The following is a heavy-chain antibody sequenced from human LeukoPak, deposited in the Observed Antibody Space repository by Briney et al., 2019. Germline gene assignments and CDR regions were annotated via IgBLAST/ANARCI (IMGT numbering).Heavy chain of an antibody. CDR2: VYYSGST. CDR1: GGSINSYY. Sequence: SETLSLTCTVSGGSINSYYWSWIRQPPGKGLEWIGYVYYSGSTNYSPSLKSRVTMSVDTSKKQFSLKLRSVTAADTAAYYCARLPPGGKGTYFDYWGQGTLVTVSS. D-gene: IGHD4-23*01. V-gene: IGHV4-59*08. J-gene: IGHJ4*02. CDR3: ARLPPGGKGTYFDY.